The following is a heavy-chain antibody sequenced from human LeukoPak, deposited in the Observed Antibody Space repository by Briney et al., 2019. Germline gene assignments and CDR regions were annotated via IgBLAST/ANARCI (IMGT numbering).Heavy chain of an antibody. CDR3: ARGDHYGSVNYYAYDY. V-gene: IGHV1-2*02. D-gene: IGHD3-10*01. J-gene: IGHJ4*02. Sequence: GASVKVSCKASGYTFTGYYIHWVRQAPGHGLEWMGWINPNSGGTSYAQKFQGRVTMTRDTSISTACMELSRLRSDDTAVYYCARGDHYGSVNYYAYDYWGQGTLVTVSS. CDR2: INPNSGGT. CDR1: GYTFTGYY.